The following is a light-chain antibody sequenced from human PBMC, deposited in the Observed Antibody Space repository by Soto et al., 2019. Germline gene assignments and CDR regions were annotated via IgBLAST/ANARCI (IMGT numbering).Light chain of an antibody. CDR2: DVN. CDR1: SSDVGGYNY. J-gene: IGLJ2*01. CDR3: CSYACSYTLV. V-gene: IGLV2-11*01. Sequence: QSVLTQPASVSGSPGQSITISCTGTSSDVGGYNYVSWYQQHPGKAPKLIIYDVNKRPSGVPDRFSGSKSGNTASLTISGLQTEDEADYYCCSYACSYTLVFGGGTKVTVL.